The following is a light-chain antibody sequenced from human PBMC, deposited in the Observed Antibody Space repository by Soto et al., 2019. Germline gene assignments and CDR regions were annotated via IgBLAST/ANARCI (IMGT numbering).Light chain of an antibody. CDR2: GAS. J-gene: IGKJ2*02. V-gene: IGKV1-9*01. CDR3: QHLKSYPCS. Sequence: IQLTQPPSSLSASVGDRVTITCRASQDITNFLAWYQQKSGKAPKLLIYGASTLQSGVPSRFSGSGSGTDFNLTISSLLPEDFATYYCQHLKSYPCSFGQGTKLEIK. CDR1: QDITNF.